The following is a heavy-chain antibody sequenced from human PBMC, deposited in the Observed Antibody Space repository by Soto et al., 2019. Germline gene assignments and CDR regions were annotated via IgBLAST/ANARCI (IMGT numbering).Heavy chain of an antibody. CDR2: TYYRSKWYN. CDR1: GDSVSSNSAA. D-gene: IGHD3-9*01. CDR3: ARANSAILTGHHRVYYYGMDV. V-gene: IGHV6-1*01. Sequence: PSQTLSLTCAISGDSVSSNSAAWNWIRQSPSRGLEWLGRTYYRSKWYNDYAVSVKSRITINPDTSKNQFSLQLNSVTPEDTAVYYCARANSAILTGHHRVYYYGMDVWGQGTTVTVSS. J-gene: IGHJ6*02.